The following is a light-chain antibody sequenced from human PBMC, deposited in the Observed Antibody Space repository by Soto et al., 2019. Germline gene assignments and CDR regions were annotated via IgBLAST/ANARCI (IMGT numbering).Light chain of an antibody. J-gene: IGLJ2*01. CDR1: SSNIGSNT. CDR2: DNN. Sequence: QSVLTQPPSASGAPGQRVTISCSGGSSNIGSNTVSWYQQLPGTAPKLLIYDNNQRPSGVPARFSGSKSGTSASLAISGLQSEEEADYYCAAWDDSLNGHVVFGGGTKLTVL. V-gene: IGLV1-44*01. CDR3: AAWDDSLNGHVV.